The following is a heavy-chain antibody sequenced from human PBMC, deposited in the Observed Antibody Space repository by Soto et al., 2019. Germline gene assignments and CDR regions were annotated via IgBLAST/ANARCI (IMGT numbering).Heavy chain of an antibody. V-gene: IGHV3-48*02. D-gene: IGHD3-22*01. CDR3: ARDSKGSSGSAADY. Sequence: GGSLRLSCAASGLTFSSYSMNWVRQAPGKGLEWVSYISSSSSTIYYADSVKGRFTISRDNAKNSLYLQMNSLRDEDTAVYYCARDSKGSSGSAADYWGQGTLVTVSS. CDR2: ISSSSSTI. CDR1: GLTFSSYS. J-gene: IGHJ4*02.